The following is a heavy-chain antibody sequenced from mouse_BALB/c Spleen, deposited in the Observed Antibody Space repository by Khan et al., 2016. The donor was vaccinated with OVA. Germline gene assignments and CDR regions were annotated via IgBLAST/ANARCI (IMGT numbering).Heavy chain of an antibody. Sequence: QIQLVQSGAELVKPGASVKLSCKASGYTFTSFYMYWVKQRPGQGLEWIGEINPNNGGTNVNEKFTSKATLTVDKSSSTAYMELSSLTSEDSAVYYCTRGGYGSPFAYWGQGTLVTVSA. J-gene: IGHJ3*01. D-gene: IGHD1-1*01. CDR1: GYTFTSFY. V-gene: IGHV1S81*02. CDR2: INPNNGGT. CDR3: TRGGYGSPFAY.